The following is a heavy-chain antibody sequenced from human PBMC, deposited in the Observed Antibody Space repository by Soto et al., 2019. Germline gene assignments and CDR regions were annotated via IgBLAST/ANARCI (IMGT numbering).Heavy chain of an antibody. Sequence: QVQLVQSGAEVKKPGSSVNVSCKASGGTFSSYAISWVRQAPGQGLEWMGGIIPIFGTANYAQKFQGRVTITADESTSTAYMELSSLRSEDTAVYYCARGTRSSSYNYYGMDVWGQGTTVTVSS. CDR1: GGTFSSYA. CDR2: IIPIFGTA. J-gene: IGHJ6*02. D-gene: IGHD6-6*01. CDR3: ARGTRSSSYNYYGMDV. V-gene: IGHV1-69*01.